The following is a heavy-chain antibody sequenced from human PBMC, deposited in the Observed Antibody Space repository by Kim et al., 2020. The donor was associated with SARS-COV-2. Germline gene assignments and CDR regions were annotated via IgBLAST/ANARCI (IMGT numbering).Heavy chain of an antibody. J-gene: IGHJ4*02. V-gene: IGHV1-2*02. CDR3: ARGQLAPFDY. Sequence: GTNDAQKFQGRVTMTRDTSITTAYMELSSLRSDDTAMYYCARGQLAPFDYWGQGTLVTVSS. D-gene: IGHD6-6*01. CDR2: GT.